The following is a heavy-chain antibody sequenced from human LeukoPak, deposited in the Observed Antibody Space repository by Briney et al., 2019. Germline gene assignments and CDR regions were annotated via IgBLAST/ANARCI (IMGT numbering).Heavy chain of an antibody. V-gene: IGHV4-34*01. J-gene: IGHJ4*02. CDR2: INHSGST. Sequence: KPSETLSLTCTVSGGSISSYYWSWIRQPPGKGLEWIGEINHSGSTNYNPSLKSRVTISVDTSKNQFSLKLSSVTAADTAVYYCARWNGGALKLLPFFDYWGQGTLVTVSS. CDR1: GGSISSYY. CDR3: ARWNGGALKLLPFFDY. D-gene: IGHD3-16*01.